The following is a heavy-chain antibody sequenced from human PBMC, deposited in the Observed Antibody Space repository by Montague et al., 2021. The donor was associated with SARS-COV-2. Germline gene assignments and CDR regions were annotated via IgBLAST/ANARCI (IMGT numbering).Heavy chain of an antibody. J-gene: IGHJ4*03. V-gene: IGHV4-61*02. D-gene: IGHD6-6*01. Sequence: TLSLTCTVSGASITSGSYYWSWIRQPDGARLEWFGRKYTTGSTNYDPSIKSRVAISVAKSKNQFYLKFISVTAADTAVYYCARAGEQPVRGRGYFDFWGQGTLVTVSP. CDR2: KYTTGST. CDR1: GASITSGSYY. CDR3: ARAGEQPVRGRGYFDF.